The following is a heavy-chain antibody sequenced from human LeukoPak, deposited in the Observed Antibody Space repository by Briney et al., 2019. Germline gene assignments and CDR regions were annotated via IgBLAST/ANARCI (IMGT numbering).Heavy chain of an antibody. CDR2: MNPNSGNT. J-gene: IGHJ6*03. CDR1: GYTFTSYD. V-gene: IGHV1-8*03. Sequence: GASVKVSCKASGYTFTSYDINWVRQATGQGLEWMGWMNPNSGNTGYAQKFQGRVTITRNTSISTAYMELSSLRSEDTAVYYCARVVSWFGEWDYYYMDVWGKGTTVTISS. D-gene: IGHD3-10*01. CDR3: ARVVSWFGEWDYYYMDV.